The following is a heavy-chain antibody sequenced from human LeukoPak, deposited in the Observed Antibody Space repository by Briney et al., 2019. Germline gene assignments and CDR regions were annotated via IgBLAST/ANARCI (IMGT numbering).Heavy chain of an antibody. CDR1: GYTFTSYY. CDR3: ARVSSKRWLQLGFFDY. J-gene: IGHJ4*02. D-gene: IGHD5-24*01. Sequence: ASVKVSCKASGYTFTSYYMHWVRQAPGQGLEWMGRINPNIGGTNHAQKFQGRVTMTRDTSISTAYMELSRLRSDDTAVYYCARVSSKRWLQLGFFDYWGQGTLVTVSS. V-gene: IGHV1-2*06. CDR2: INPNIGGT.